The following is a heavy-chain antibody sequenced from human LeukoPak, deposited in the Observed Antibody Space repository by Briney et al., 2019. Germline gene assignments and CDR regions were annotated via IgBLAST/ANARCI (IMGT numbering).Heavy chain of an antibody. CDR2: ISAYNGNT. J-gene: IGHJ4*02. V-gene: IGHV1-18*01. D-gene: IGHD1-26*01. Sequence: ASVTVSCKASSYIFINYGISWVRQAPGQGLEWMGWISAYNGNTNYAQKLQGRVTMTTDTSTSTAYMELRSLRSDDTAVYYCAREGSYFHYWGQGTLVTVSS. CDR3: AREGSYFHY. CDR1: SYIFINYG.